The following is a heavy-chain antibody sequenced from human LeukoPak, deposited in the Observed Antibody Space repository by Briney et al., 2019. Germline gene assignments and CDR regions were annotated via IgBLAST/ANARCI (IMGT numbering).Heavy chain of an antibody. CDR3: ARAGWNYDD. Sequence: GGSLRLSCAASGFTFSSDSMNWVRQAPWNRLEWVSSISSSSSYIYYADSVKGRFTISRDNAKNSLYLQMNSLRAEDTAVYYCARAGWNYDDWGQGTLVTVSS. J-gene: IGHJ4*02. CDR1: GFTFSSDS. D-gene: IGHD1-7*01. V-gene: IGHV3-21*01. CDR2: ISSSSSYI.